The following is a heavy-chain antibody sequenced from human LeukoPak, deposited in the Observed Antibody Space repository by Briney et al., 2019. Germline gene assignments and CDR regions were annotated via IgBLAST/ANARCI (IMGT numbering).Heavy chain of an antibody. V-gene: IGHV4-59*12. Sequence: SETLSLTCTVSGGSISSYYWSWIRQPPGKGLEWIGTIYFDGTTYYNPSLKSRVTISVDRSKNQFSLRVSSVTAADTAVYFCARINYGDFWGQGTLVTVSS. CDR1: GGSISSYY. CDR3: ARINYGDF. CDR2: IYFDGTT. J-gene: IGHJ4*02.